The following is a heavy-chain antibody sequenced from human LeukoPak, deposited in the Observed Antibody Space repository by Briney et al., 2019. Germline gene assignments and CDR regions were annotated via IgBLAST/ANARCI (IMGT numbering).Heavy chain of an antibody. J-gene: IGHJ4*02. Sequence: GGSLRLSCAASEFTFSSYSMNWVRQAPGKGLEWVSSISSSSSYIYYADSVKGRFTVSRDNAKNSLYLQMNSLRAEDTAVYYCARDLGYYYDSSGQNYWGQGTLVTVSS. CDR3: ARDLGYYYDSSGQNY. CDR1: EFTFSSYS. V-gene: IGHV3-21*01. D-gene: IGHD3-22*01. CDR2: ISSSSSYI.